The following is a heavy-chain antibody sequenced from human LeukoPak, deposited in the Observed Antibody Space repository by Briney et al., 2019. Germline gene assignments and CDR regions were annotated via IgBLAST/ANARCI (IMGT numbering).Heavy chain of an antibody. CDR1: GYSFTNYW. V-gene: IGHV5-10-1*01. CDR2: IDPSDSYT. D-gene: IGHD4-17*01. J-gene: IGHJ1*01. Sequence: GESLKTSCKASGYSFTNYWISWVRQMPGKGLEWMGRIDPSDSYTKYSPSFEGHVTIAVDKSITTAFLQWNSLKASDTAMYFCATGASKVTTDFANYWGQGTQVAVSS. CDR3: ATGASKVTTDFANY.